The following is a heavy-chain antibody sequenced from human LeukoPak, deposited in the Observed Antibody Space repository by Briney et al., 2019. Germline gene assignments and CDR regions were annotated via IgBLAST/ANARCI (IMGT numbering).Heavy chain of an antibody. CDR3: ASQQSFHYYYMDV. CDR1: GFTFSSYA. Sequence: GGSLRLSCAASGFTFSSYAMSWVRQAPGKGLEWVSAISGSGGSTYYADSVKGRFTISRDNSKNTLYLQMNSLRADDTAVYYCASQQSFHYYYMDVWGKGTTVTVSS. D-gene: IGHD2/OR15-2a*01. CDR2: ISGSGGST. V-gene: IGHV3-23*01. J-gene: IGHJ6*03.